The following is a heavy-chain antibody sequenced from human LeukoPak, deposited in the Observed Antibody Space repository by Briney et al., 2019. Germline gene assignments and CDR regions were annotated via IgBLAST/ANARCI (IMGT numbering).Heavy chain of an antibody. CDR3: ARDRSGSYFDY. D-gene: IGHD1-26*01. CDR1: GGTFSSFA. Sequence: ASVKVSCKASGGTFSSFAISWVRQAPGQGLEWMGGIIPIFGTANYAQKFQGRVTITTDESTSTAYMELSSLRSEDAAVYYCARDRSGSYFDYWGQGTLVTVSS. J-gene: IGHJ4*02. CDR2: IIPIFGTA. V-gene: IGHV1-69*05.